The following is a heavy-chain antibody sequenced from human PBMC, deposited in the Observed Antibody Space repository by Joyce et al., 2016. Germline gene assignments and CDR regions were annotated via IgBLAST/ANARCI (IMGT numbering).Heavy chain of an antibody. CDR2: FYSSGRT. V-gene: IGHV4-4*07. Sequence: QVQLQESGPGLVKPSETLSLICSVSGGSINDYYWNWIRQPAGKGLEWIGRFYSSGRTKYNPSRQSRVTMSLDTSKNQFSLRLSSVTAADTAVYFCARDIVAVPAAPDDAFDLWGQGTMVTVFS. CDR3: ARDIVAVPAAPDDAFDL. J-gene: IGHJ3*01. D-gene: IGHD2-2*01. CDR1: GGSINDYY.